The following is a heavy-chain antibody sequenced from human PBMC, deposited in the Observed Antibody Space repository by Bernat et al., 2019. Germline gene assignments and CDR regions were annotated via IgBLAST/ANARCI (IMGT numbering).Heavy chain of an antibody. J-gene: IGHJ4*02. CDR2: IFNSGST. V-gene: IGHV4-59*01. CDR1: GGSMSDYY. CDR3: ARGGGRGYRELLLIDY. Sequence: QVQLQESGPGLMKPSETLSLTCSVSGGSMSDYYWSWIRQPPGKGLEWIGYIFNSGSTNYNPSLKSRVTISVDTSKNQFSLKLSSVTAADTAVYYCARGGGRGYRELLLIDYWGQGTLFTVSS. D-gene: IGHD3-16*02.